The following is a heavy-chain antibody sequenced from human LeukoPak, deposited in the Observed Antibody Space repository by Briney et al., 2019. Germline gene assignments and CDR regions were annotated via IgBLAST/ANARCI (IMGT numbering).Heavy chain of an antibody. V-gene: IGHV3-7*01. Sequence: PGGSLRLSCAASGFTFSDYYMSWIRQAPGKGLEWVANIKQDGSEKYYVDSVKGRFTISRDNAKNSLYLQMNSLRAEDTAVYYCARDALYYDILTGYYSLHYFDYWGQGTLVTVSS. CDR3: ARDALYYDILTGYYSLHYFDY. J-gene: IGHJ4*02. D-gene: IGHD3-9*01. CDR1: GFTFSDYY. CDR2: IKQDGSEK.